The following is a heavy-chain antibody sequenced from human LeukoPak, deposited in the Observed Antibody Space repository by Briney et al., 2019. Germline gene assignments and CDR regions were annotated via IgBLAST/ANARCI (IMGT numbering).Heavy chain of an antibody. CDR2: IRYDGNSN. CDR3: AKEEVISGNQGVYFDY. CDR1: GFTFRSYG. D-gene: IGHD3-22*01. J-gene: IGHJ4*02. Sequence: PGGSLRLSCAASGFTFRSYGMHWVRQAPGKWLEWVAFIRYDGNSNYYADSVKGRFTISRDNSRSTLYLQMNSLRAEDTAVYYCAKEEVISGNQGVYFDYWGQGTLVAVSS. V-gene: IGHV3-30*02.